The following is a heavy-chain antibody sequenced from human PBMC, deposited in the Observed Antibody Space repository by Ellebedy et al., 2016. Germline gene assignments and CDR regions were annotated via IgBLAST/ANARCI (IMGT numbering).Heavy chain of an antibody. CDR1: EFTFTNYA. CDR3: AREIPEPGNWYFDL. Sequence: GESLKISCAASEFTFTNYAMHWVRQAPGQGLEWVAVISIDGTHKYYTDSVGGRFTISRENAKNSLFLQMNSLTVGDTAVYYCAREIPEPGNWYFDLWGRGTLVTVSS. V-gene: IGHV3-30*14. J-gene: IGHJ2*01. D-gene: IGHD6-13*01. CDR2: ISIDGTHK.